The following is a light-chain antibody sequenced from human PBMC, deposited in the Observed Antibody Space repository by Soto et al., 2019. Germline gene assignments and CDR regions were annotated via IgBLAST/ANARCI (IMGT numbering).Light chain of an antibody. CDR1: SSDIGAYDY. CDR3: SSFTTTSTHV. Sequence: QSVLTQPAYLAGSPGQSITISCTGTSSDIGAYDYVSWFQQHPGKAPKLMISEVNNRPSGVSNRFSGSKSGNTAYLTISGLQVEDEAEYFCSSFTTTSTHVFGTGTKVTVL. J-gene: IGLJ1*01. CDR2: EVN. V-gene: IGLV2-14*01.